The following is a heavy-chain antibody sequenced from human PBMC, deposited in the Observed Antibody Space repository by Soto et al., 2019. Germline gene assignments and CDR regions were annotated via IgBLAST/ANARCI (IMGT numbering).Heavy chain of an antibody. Sequence: GGSLRLSCAASGFTFSTYSINWGRQAPGKGLEWVSSISSSSSSSYIYYADSVKGRFSISRDNAKNSLYLQMNSLRAEDTAVYYCARQGSSTKYYTMDVWGQGTTVTVSS. CDR2: ISSSSSSSYI. V-gene: IGHV3-21*01. D-gene: IGHD2-2*01. CDR1: GFTFSTYS. CDR3: ARQGSSTKYYTMDV. J-gene: IGHJ6*02.